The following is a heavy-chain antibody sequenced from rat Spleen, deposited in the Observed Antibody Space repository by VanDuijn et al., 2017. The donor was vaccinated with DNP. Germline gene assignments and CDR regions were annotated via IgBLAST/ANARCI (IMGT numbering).Heavy chain of an antibody. D-gene: IGHD1-12*01. Sequence: EVLLVESDGGLVQPGRSLKLSCAALGFTFSNYYMAWVRQAPTKGLEWVATISDDGSSTYYRDSVKGRFTMSRNNAKSTLYLQMDSLRSEDTATYYCTRRGTMMSFDYWGQGVMVTVSS. J-gene: IGHJ2*01. V-gene: IGHV5-29*01. CDR2: ISDDGSST. CDR3: TRRGTMMSFDY. CDR1: GFTFSNYY.